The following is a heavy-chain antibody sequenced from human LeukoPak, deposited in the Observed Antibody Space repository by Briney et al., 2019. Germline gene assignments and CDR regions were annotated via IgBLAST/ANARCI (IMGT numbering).Heavy chain of an antibody. CDR3: ASLPSRWLQLVT. J-gene: IGHJ5*02. Sequence: GGSLKLSCAASGFIFSTYGMGWVRQAPGKGLECVSAISVSAGSTYYADSVKGRFTISRDNAKNTLYLQMNSLRAEDTAVYYCASLPSRWLQLVTWGQGTLVTVSS. V-gene: IGHV3-23*01. CDR1: GFIFSTYG. CDR2: ISVSAGST. D-gene: IGHD5-24*01.